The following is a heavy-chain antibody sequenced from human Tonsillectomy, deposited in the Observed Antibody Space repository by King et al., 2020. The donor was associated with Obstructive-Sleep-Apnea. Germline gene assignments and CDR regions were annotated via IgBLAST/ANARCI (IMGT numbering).Heavy chain of an antibody. CDR2: ISYDGSNK. D-gene: IGHD3-22*01. J-gene: IGHJ4*02. CDR1: GFTFSSYA. Sequence: HVQLVESGGGVVQPGRSLRLSCAASGFTFSSYAVHWVRQAPGKGLEWVAVISYDGSNKYYADSVKGRFTISRDNSKNTLYLQMNSLRAEDTAVYYCARDSYFDISEQVHFDYWGQGTLVTVSS. V-gene: IGHV3-30*04. CDR3: ARDSYFDISEQVHFDY.